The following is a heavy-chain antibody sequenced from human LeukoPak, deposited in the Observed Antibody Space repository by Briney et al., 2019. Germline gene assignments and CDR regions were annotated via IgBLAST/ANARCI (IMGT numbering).Heavy chain of an antibody. CDR2: IVGSGGNM. V-gene: IGHV3-23*01. Sequence: PGGSLRLSCAASGFTFSSYAMSWVRQAPGKGLEWVSAIVGSGGNMYYADSVKGRFTISRDNFKSALYLQMNSLRAEDTAVYYCAKGLTWDSTSCSDWGQGTLVTVSS. J-gene: IGHJ4*02. CDR1: GFTFSSYA. D-gene: IGHD2-2*01. CDR3: AKGLTWDSTSCSD.